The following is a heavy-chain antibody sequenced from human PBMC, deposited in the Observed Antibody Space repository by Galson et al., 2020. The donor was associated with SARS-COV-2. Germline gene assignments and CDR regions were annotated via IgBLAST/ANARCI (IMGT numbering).Heavy chain of an antibody. CDR3: AACPGYGDGFDV. CDR2: VCYSGST. J-gene: IGHJ3*01. Sequence: SQTLSLTCTVSGASISSNCWSWIRQPPGKGLEWIGFVCYSGSTYYNPSLQSRIIMSLDTSKNQFSLRLSSVTAADTAVFYCAACPGYGDGFDVWGQGTVVTVSS. D-gene: IGHD3-10*01. V-gene: IGHV4-59*01. CDR1: GASISSNC.